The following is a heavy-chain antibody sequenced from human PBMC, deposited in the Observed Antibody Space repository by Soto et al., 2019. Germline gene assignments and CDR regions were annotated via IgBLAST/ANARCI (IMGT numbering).Heavy chain of an antibody. J-gene: IGHJ4*02. CDR3: ARSGGYYDSSGYYYGFDY. CDR2: IYYSGST. Sequence: SETLSLTCTVSGGSISSYYWSWIRQPPGKGLEWIGYIYYSGSTNYNPSLKSRVTISVDTSKNQFSLKLSSVTAADTAVYYCARSGGYYDSSGYYYGFDYWGQGTLVTSPQ. D-gene: IGHD3-22*01. V-gene: IGHV4-59*01. CDR1: GGSISSYY.